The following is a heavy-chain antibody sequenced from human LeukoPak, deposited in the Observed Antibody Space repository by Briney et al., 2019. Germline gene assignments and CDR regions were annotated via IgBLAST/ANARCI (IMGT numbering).Heavy chain of an antibody. Sequence: SETLSLTCTVSGGSISSYYWSWIRQPAGKGLEWIGRIYTSGSTNYNPSLKSRVTVSVDTSKNQFSLKLSSVTAADTAVYYCARAPSDYSSGWYDYWGQGTLVTVSS. J-gene: IGHJ4*02. V-gene: IGHV4-4*07. D-gene: IGHD6-19*01. CDR1: GGSISSYY. CDR2: IYTSGST. CDR3: ARAPSDYSSGWYDY.